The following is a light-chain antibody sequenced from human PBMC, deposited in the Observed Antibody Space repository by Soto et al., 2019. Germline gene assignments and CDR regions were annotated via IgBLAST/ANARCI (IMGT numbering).Light chain of an antibody. J-gene: IGLJ2*01. CDR3: AAWDDSLSGRV. Sequence: QSVLTQPPSASGTPGQRVTISCSGSSSNIGSNYVYWYQQLPGPAPKLRIYRNNQRPSGVPDRFSGSKSGTSASLAISGLRSEDEADYYRAAWDDSLSGRVFGGGTKLTVL. V-gene: IGLV1-47*01. CDR2: RNN. CDR1: SSNIGSNY.